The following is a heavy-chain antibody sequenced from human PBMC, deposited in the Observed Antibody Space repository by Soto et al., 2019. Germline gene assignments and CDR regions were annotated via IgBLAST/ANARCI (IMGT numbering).Heavy chain of an antibody. CDR2: INAGNGNT. V-gene: IGHV1-3*05. J-gene: IGHJ1*01. CDR3: ARGGIQLWFERYFQH. CDR1: GYTFTSYA. D-gene: IGHD5-18*01. Sequence: QVQLVQSGAEEKKPGASVKVSSKASGYTFTSYAMHWVRQAPGQRLEWMGWINAGNGNTKYSQKFQGRVTITRDTSASTAYMELSSLRSEDSAVYYCARGGIQLWFERYFQHWGQGTLVTVSS.